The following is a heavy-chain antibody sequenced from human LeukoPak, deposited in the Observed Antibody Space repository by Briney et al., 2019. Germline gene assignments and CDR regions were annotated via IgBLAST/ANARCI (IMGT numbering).Heavy chain of an antibody. V-gene: IGHV3-74*01. CDR1: GFTFSSYW. CDR2: ITSDGSST. D-gene: IGHD3-16*01. J-gene: IGHJ5*02. Sequence: GGSLRLSCAASGFTFSSYWMHWVRQAPGKGLVWVSRITSDGSSTSCADSVKGRFTISRDNAKNTLYLQMNSLRAEDTAVYYCARLNTYYDYVWGSYDKGFDPWGQGTLVTVSS. CDR3: ARLNTYYDYVWGSYDKGFDP.